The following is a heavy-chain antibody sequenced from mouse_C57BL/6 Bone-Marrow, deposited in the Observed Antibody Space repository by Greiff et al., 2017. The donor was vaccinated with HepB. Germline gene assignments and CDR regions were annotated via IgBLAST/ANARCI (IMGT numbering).Heavy chain of an antibody. CDR3: VRDRGGNYFDY. Sequence: VQLKESGGGLVQPKGSLKLSCAASGFTFNTYAMHWVRQAPGKGWEWVARIRSKSSNYATYYADSVKDRFTISRDDSQSMLYLQMNILKTEDTAMYYCVRDRGGNYFDYWGQGTTLTVSS. J-gene: IGHJ2*01. D-gene: IGHD1-1*02. CDR2: IRSKSSNYAT. CDR1: GFTFNTYA. V-gene: IGHV10-3*01.